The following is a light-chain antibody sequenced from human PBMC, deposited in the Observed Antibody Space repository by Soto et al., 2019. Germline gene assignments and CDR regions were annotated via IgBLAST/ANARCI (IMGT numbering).Light chain of an antibody. Sequence: QSVLTQPPSVSGAPGQRITISRAGSSSNIGSGYDVHWYQQHPGTAPKLLIYANNNRPSGVPDRFSGSKSGTSASLAITGLQAEDEADYYCQSFDSSLNAPSVFGTGTKLTVL. CDR1: SSNIGSGYD. J-gene: IGLJ1*01. V-gene: IGLV1-40*01. CDR2: ANN. CDR3: QSFDSSLNAPSV.